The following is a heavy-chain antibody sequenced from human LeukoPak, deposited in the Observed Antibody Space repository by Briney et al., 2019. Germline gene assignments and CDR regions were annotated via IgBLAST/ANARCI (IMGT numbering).Heavy chain of an antibody. Sequence: LPGGSLRLSCAASGFTFSSYVMSWVRQAPGKGLEWVSVISGSDGSTYYADSVKGRFTISRDNSKNTLYVQMNSPRAEDTAVYYCAKRSSGWYFDYWGQGTLVTVSS. V-gene: IGHV3-23*01. D-gene: IGHD6-19*01. CDR3: AKRSSGWYFDY. J-gene: IGHJ4*02. CDR1: GFTFSSYV. CDR2: ISGSDGST.